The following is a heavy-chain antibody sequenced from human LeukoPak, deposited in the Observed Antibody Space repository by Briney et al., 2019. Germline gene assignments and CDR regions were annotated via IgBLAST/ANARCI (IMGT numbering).Heavy chain of an antibody. Sequence: GRSLRLSCAASGFTFSNYGMHWVRQAPGKGLEWVSVISYDGSNKYYADSVEGRFTISRDNSKNTLYLQMNSLRAEDTAMYYCAKNSGSTALWGQGTLVTVSS. CDR3: AKNSGSTAL. CDR1: GFTFSNYG. J-gene: IGHJ4*02. V-gene: IGHV3-30*18. CDR2: ISYDGSNK. D-gene: IGHD1-26*01.